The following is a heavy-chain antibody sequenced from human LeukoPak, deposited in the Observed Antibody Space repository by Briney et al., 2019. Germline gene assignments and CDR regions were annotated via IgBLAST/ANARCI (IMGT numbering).Heavy chain of an antibody. CDR1: DGSISSSSYY. Sequence: SETLSLTCTVSDGSISSSSYYWGWIRQPPGKGLEWIGSIYYGSVFYSVSTYYNPSLKSRVTMSGDTSKNQFSLKLSSVTAADTAVYYCARVRGGYTSSGSYYPYYFHYWGQGTLVTVSS. J-gene: IGHJ4*02. D-gene: IGHD3-10*01. CDR3: ARVRGGYTSSGSYYPYYFHY. CDR2: IYYGSVFYSVST. V-gene: IGHV4-39*07.